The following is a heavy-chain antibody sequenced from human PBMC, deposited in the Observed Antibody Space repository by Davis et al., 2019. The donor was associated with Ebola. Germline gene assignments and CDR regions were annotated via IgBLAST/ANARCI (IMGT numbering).Heavy chain of an antibody. CDR1: GFTFSVYT. D-gene: IGHD3-22*01. J-gene: IGHJ4*02. Sequence: GESLKISCTASGFTFSVYTMTWVRQAPGKGLEWVSSVSADGRLYQAGSMMGRFTISRDNSKNTLSLEVNSLTAEDTAVYYCAKSPSYYYDSSGYYYFDSWGQGTLVTVSS. CDR2: VSADGRL. CDR3: AKSPSYYYDSSGYYYFDS. V-gene: IGHV3-23*01.